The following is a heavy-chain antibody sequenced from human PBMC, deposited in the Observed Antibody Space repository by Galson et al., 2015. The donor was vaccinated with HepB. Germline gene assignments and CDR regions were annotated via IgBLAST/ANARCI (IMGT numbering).Heavy chain of an antibody. Sequence: TLSLTCTVSGGSISSGSYYWSWIRQPAGKGLEWIGRIHTSGSTNYNPSLKSRVTISVDTSKNQFSLKLSSVTAAATAVYYCARTNYYGSGSLGGYWGQGTLVTVSS. J-gene: IGHJ4*02. V-gene: IGHV4-61*02. D-gene: IGHD3-10*01. CDR2: IHTSGST. CDR3: ARTNYYGSGSLGGY. CDR1: GGSISSGSYY.